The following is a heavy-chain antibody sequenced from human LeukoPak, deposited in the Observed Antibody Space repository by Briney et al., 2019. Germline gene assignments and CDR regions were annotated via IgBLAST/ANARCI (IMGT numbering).Heavy chain of an antibody. CDR3: ARGGAPLMQHLDY. V-gene: IGHV4-59*01. Sequence: SETLSLTCTVSGGSISSYYWSWIRETPEKGLEWVGGIYYRGNTNYNPSLNTRVIISIDTSRTHYSLRLTSVTAADTAIYFCARGGAPLMQHLDYWGQGTLVTVSS. CDR2: IYYRGNT. D-gene: IGHD6-13*01. CDR1: GGSISSYY. J-gene: IGHJ4*02.